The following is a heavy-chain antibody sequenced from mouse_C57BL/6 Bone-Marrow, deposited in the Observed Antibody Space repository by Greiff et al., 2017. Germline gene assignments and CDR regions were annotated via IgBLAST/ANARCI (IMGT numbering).Heavy chain of an antibody. CDR2: IHPSDSDT. CDR3: AREGYYYGSSLYAMDY. J-gene: IGHJ4*01. Sequence: QVQLQQPGAELVKPGASVKVSCKASGYTFTSYWMHWVKQRPGQGLEWIGRIHPSDSDTNYKQKFKGKSTLTVDKSSSTAYLQLSSLTSEDSAVXYCAREGYYYGSSLYAMDYWGQGTSVTVSS. CDR1: GYTFTSYW. D-gene: IGHD1-1*01. V-gene: IGHV1-74*01.